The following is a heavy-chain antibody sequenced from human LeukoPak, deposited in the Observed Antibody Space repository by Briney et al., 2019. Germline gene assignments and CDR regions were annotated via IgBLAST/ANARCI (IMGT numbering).Heavy chain of an antibody. CDR3: VKDFDIYCSDGTCYSPEYFQH. J-gene: IGHJ1*01. V-gene: IGHV3-64D*09. D-gene: IGHD2-15*01. CDR1: GFTFSNYA. CDR2: INSNGGST. Sequence: GGSLRLSCSASGFTFSNYAMHWVRQAPGKGLEYVSAINSNGGSTYYADSVKGRFTISRDNSKNTLYLQMSSLRAEDTAVYYCVKDFDIYCSDGTCYSPEYFQHWGQGTLVTVSS.